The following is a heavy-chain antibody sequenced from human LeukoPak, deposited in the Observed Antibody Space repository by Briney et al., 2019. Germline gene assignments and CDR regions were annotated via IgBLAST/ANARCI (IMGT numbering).Heavy chain of an antibody. Sequence: PSETLSLTCTVSGGSINSYYWSWIRQPAGKGLEWIGRIYTSGTTNYNPSLKSRVTISVDTSKNQFSLKLSSVTAADTAVYYCARQDYGRAFDIWGQGTMVTVSS. J-gene: IGHJ3*02. V-gene: IGHV4-4*07. CDR1: GGSINSYY. CDR2: IYTSGTT. D-gene: IGHD4-17*01. CDR3: ARQDYGRAFDI.